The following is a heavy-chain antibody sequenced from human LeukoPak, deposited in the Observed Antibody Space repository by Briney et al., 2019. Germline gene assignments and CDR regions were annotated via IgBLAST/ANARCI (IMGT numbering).Heavy chain of an antibody. CDR3: ARHLLRGGQWYYYGMDV. CDR2: IYYSGST. D-gene: IGHD2-15*01. Sequence: SETLSLTCTVSSRSISSGSYFRSSIRQPPGKGLEWIGYIYYSGSTHFNPSLTSRVTISVDTSTNQFSLKLSSLTAADTAVYYCARHLLRGGQWYYYGMDVWGQGTTVTVSS. V-gene: IGHV4-61*01. CDR1: SRSISSGSYF. J-gene: IGHJ6*02.